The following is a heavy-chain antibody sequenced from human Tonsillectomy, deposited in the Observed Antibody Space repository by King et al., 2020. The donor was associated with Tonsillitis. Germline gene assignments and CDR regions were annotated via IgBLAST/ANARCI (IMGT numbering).Heavy chain of an antibody. CDR2: INQDGSEK. V-gene: IGHV3-7*01. D-gene: IGHD3-3*01. CDR3: ARDYDLWSNYPDYFDH. CDR1: GFTFSNNW. Sequence: VQLVESGGDLVQPGGSLRLSCAASGFTFSNNWMSWVRQAPGKGLEWVANINQDGSEKHYVDSVKGRFTISRDNAENSLYLQMNSLRAEDTAVYYCARDYDLWSNYPDYFDHWGQGTLVTVSS. J-gene: IGHJ4*02.